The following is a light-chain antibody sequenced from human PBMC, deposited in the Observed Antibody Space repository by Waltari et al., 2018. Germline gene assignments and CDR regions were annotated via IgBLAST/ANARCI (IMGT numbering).Light chain of an antibody. Sequence: QSVLTQPPPVSGAPGQRVPISCTGASSNIGTGYDVHWYPHLPGTAPKLLIQGNSNRPSGVPDRFSGSKSGTSASLAITGLQAEDEADYYCQSYDSSLSGSVFGGGTKLTVL. V-gene: IGLV1-40*01. J-gene: IGLJ2*01. CDR3: QSYDSSLSGSV. CDR1: SSNIGTGYD. CDR2: GNS.